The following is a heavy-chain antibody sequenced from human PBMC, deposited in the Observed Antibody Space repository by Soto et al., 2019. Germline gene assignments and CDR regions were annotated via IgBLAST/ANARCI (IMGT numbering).Heavy chain of an antibody. CDR2: IYHSGRA. Sequence: QLQLQESGSGLVKPSQTLSLTCAVSGDSISSGGYSWNWIRQPPGKGLEYIGYIYHSGRAYYNPSLKSRVTISVDTSKNQFSLNLTSVTAADTAMYYCARGRVGGMDVW. J-gene: IGHJ6*01. D-gene: IGHD3-10*01. CDR1: GDSISSGGYS. V-gene: IGHV4-30-2*01. CDR3: ARGRVGGMDV.